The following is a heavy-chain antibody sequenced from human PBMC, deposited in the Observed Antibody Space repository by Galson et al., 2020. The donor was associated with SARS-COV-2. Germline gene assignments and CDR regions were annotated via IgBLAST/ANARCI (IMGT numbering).Heavy chain of an antibody. V-gene: IGHV3-11*03. D-gene: IGHD6-13*01. CDR2: ISPSSDYP. J-gene: IGHJ4*02. Sequence: GGSLRLSCTASGLIFSDYYMNWIRQAPGKGLEWISYISPSSDYPNYADPVRGRFTISRDNTKTSLFLHMESLRAEDPAVYYCAGSHKNFWYNFDNWGEGALVTVSS. CDR3: AGSHKNFWYNFDN. CDR1: GLIFSDYY.